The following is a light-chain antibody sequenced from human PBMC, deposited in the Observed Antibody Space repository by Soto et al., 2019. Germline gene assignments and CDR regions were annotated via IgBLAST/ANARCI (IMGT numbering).Light chain of an antibody. Sequence: EVVMTQSPATLSVSPGERVTLSCRASQSINAHLAWYQQKPGQAPRLLIHGASTRATGIPARFSGSGFGTELILSISNMQSEDFAVYYCPQYNTWLWTYGQGTKVGIQ. J-gene: IGKJ1*01. CDR3: PQYNTWLWT. V-gene: IGKV3-15*01. CDR2: GAS. CDR1: QSINAH.